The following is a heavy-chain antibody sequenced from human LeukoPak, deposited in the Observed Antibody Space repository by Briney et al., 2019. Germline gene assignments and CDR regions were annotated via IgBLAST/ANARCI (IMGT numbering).Heavy chain of an antibody. V-gene: IGHV3-9*01. CDR2: IGWNSGSI. J-gene: IGHJ6*02. D-gene: IGHD6-13*01. Sequence: GGSLGFSCPAPGLTFVNYAMHWVGQAQGKGLSWVSGIGWNSGSIGYADSVKGRFTISRDNAKNSLYLQMNSLRAEDTALYYCANSIAAAGGYYYGMDVWGQGTTVTVSS. CDR3: ANSIAAAGGYYYGMDV. CDR1: GLTFVNYA.